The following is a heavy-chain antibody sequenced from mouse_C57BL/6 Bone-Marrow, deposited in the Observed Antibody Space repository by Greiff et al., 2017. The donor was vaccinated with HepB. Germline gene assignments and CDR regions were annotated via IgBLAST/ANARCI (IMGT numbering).Heavy chain of an antibody. J-gene: IGHJ3*01. D-gene: IGHD2-3*01. CDR3: AREGWLPVAY. CDR1: GYSITSGYY. CDR2: ISYDGSN. V-gene: IGHV3-6*01. Sequence: VQLKESGPGLVKPSQSLSLTCSVTGYSITSGYYWHWIRQFPGNKLEWMGYISYDGSNNYNPSLKNRISITRDTSKNQFFLKLNSVTTEDTATYYCAREGWLPVAYWGQGTLVTVSA.